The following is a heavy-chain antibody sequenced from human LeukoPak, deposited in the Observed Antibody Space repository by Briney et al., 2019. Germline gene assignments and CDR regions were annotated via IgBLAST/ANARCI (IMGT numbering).Heavy chain of an antibody. CDR3: AGEKVEANRQFDY. V-gene: IGHV3-53*01. Sequence: GGSLRLSCAASGFTVSSNYMSWVRQAPGKGLEWVSVIYSGGYTYYADSVKGRFTISRDNSKNMLYLQMNNLTAEDTAVYYCAGEKVEANRQFDYWGQGTLVTVSS. J-gene: IGHJ4*02. D-gene: IGHD1-26*01. CDR2: IYSGGYT. CDR1: GFTVSSNY.